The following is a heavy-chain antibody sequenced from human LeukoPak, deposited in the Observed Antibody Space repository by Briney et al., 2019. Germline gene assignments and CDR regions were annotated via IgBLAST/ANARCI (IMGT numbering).Heavy chain of an antibody. Sequence: GGSLRLSCAASGITFRSYGMHWVRQAPGKGMEWVAVISYDGSHKYYADSVKGRFSISRDNSKNTLYLQMNSLRADDTAVYYCAKGARGDTVTSIVGLNWFDPWGQGTLVTVSS. D-gene: IGHD4-17*01. CDR2: ISYDGSHK. CDR1: GITFRSYG. V-gene: IGHV3-30*18. J-gene: IGHJ5*02. CDR3: AKGARGDTVTSIVGLNWFDP.